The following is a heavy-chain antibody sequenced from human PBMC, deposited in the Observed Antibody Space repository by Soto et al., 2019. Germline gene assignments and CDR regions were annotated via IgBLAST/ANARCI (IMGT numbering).Heavy chain of an antibody. D-gene: IGHD1-1*01. J-gene: IGHJ6*03. CDR3: ARDWALNWNPPGMDV. CDR2: IYSGGST. V-gene: IGHV3-66*01. Sequence: GGSLRLSCVASGFTVSSNYMSWVRQAPGKGLEWVSVIYSGGSTYYADSVKGGFTISSDNSKNTLYIQMNSLGAEDTAVYYCARDWALNWNPPGMDVWGKGTTVTVSS. CDR1: GFTVSSNY.